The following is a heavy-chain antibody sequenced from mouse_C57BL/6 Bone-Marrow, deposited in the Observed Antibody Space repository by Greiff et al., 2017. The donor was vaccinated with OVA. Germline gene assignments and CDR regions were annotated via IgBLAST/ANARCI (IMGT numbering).Heavy chain of an antibody. J-gene: IGHJ2*01. CDR2: INPYNGGT. Sequence: VQLQQSGPVLVKPGASVKMSCKASGYTFTDYYMNWVKQSHGKSLEWIGVINPYNGGTSYNQKFKGKATLTVDKSSSTAYMELNSLTSEDSAFYYCARHGNYNYWGQGTTLTVSS. CDR1: GYTFTDYY. D-gene: IGHD2-1*01. V-gene: IGHV1-19*01. CDR3: ARHGNYNY.